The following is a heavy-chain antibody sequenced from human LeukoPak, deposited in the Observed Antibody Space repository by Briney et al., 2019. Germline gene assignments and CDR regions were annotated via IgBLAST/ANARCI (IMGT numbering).Heavy chain of an antibody. CDR1: GFTFSSYA. CDR2: ISYDGSNK. CDR3: ARGLRYGDYANFDY. V-gene: IGHV3-30-3*01. Sequence: GRSLRLSCAASGFTFSSYAMHWVRQAPGKGLEWVAVISYDGSNKYYADSVKGRFTISRDNSKNTLYLQMNSLRAEDTAVYYCARGLRYGDYANFDYWGQGTLVTVSS. D-gene: IGHD4-17*01. J-gene: IGHJ4*02.